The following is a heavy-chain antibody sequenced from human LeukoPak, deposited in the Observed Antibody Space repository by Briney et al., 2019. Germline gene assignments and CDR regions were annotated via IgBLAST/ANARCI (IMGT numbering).Heavy chain of an antibody. D-gene: IGHD7-27*01. CDR1: GGTFSSYA. CDR3: ARSRTGDWRYFDY. Sequence: SVKVSCKASGGTFSSYAISWVRQAPGQGLEWMGGIIPIFGTANYAQKFQGRVTITADKSTSTAYMELSSLRSEDTAVYYCARSRTGDWRYFDYWGQGTLVTVSS. J-gene: IGHJ4*02. V-gene: IGHV1-69*06. CDR2: IIPIFGTA.